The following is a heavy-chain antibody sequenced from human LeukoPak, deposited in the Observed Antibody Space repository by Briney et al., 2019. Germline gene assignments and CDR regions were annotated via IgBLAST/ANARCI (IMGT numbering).Heavy chain of an antibody. V-gene: IGHV3-23*01. CDR2: ISGSGGST. Sequence: GGSLRLSCAASGFTFSSYAMSWVRQAPGKGLERVSAISGSGGSTYYADSVKGRFTISRDNSKNTLYLQMNSLRAEDTAVYYCAKACTGWRSTGSGWNDYWGQGTLVTVSS. CDR1: GFTFSSYA. D-gene: IGHD1-14*01. CDR3: AKACTGWRSTGSGWNDY. J-gene: IGHJ4*02.